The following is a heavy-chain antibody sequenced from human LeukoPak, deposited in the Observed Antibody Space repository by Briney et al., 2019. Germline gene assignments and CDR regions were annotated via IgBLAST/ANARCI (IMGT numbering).Heavy chain of an antibody. CDR1: GFTFSLYS. CDR3: ASIGHYDYVWGSYRYFDY. J-gene: IGHJ4*02. V-gene: IGHV4-59*01. D-gene: IGHD3-16*02. Sequence: GSLRLSCAASGFTFSLYSMNWIRQPPGKGLEWIGYIYYSGSTNYNPSLKSRVTISVDTSKNQFSLKLSSVTAADTAVYYCASIGHYDYVWGSYRYFDYWGQGTLVTVSS. CDR2: IYYSGST.